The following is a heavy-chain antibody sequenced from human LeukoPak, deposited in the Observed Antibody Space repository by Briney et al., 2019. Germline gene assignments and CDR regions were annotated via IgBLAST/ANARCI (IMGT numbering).Heavy chain of an antibody. D-gene: IGHD3-10*01. CDR3: ARERPPHVGVRTGRWFDP. J-gene: IGHJ5*02. Sequence: PSETLSLTFTVSVGSISSSSYYWGWIRQPPGKGLEWIGSIYYSWSTYHNPSLKSRVPISVETSKNQLSLKLSSVTGADTAVYYCARERPPHVGVRTGRWFDPWGQGTLVTVSS. CDR1: VGSISSSSYY. V-gene: IGHV4-39*07. CDR2: IYYSWST.